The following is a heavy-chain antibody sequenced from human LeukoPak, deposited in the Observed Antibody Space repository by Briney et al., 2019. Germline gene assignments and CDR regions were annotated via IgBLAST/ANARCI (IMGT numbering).Heavy chain of an antibody. CDR1: GFTFNTYS. CDR3: ARELVMTSLLAGYFDF. Sequence: PGGSLKLSCSASGFTFNTYSLHWVRQAPGKGLEWVAISSHDGSHEYYVDSVKGRFTVSRDNSKKTLYLQMDSLRSEDTAVYYCARELVMTSLLAGYFDFWGQGTLVTVSS. CDR2: SSHDGSHE. J-gene: IGHJ4*02. V-gene: IGHV3-30*04. D-gene: IGHD2-21*02.